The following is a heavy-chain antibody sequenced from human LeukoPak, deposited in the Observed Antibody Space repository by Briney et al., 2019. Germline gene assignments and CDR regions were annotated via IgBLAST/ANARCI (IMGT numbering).Heavy chain of an antibody. D-gene: IGHD3-3*01. V-gene: IGHV1-2*02. CDR3: ARFGVDYYYFDY. CDR1: GYTFTGYY. CDR2: INPNSGGT. Sequence: ASVKVSCKASGYTFTGYYMHWVRQAPGQGLEWMGWINPNSGGTNYAQKFLGRVTMTRDTSISTAYMELSRLRSDDTAVYYCARFGVDYYYFDYWGQGTLVTVSS. J-gene: IGHJ4*02.